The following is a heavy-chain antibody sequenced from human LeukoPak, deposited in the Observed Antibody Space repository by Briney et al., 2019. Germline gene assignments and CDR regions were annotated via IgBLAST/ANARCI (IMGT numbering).Heavy chain of an antibody. J-gene: IGHJ4*02. Sequence: GGSLRLSCAASGFTFSSYAMHWVRQAPGKGLEYVSAISSNGGSTYYANSVKGRFTISRDNSKNTLYLQMGSLRAEDMAVYYCASPGAYYWGQGTLVTISS. CDR1: GFTFSSYA. CDR2: ISSNGGST. CDR3: ASPGAYY. V-gene: IGHV3-64*01.